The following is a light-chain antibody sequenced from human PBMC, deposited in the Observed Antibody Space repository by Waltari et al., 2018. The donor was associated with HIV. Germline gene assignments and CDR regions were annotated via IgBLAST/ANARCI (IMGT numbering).Light chain of an antibody. CDR2: EVN. J-gene: IGLJ2*01. CDR1: SSDVGSYNL. Sequence: QSALTQSASVSGSPGQSITISCTGTSSDVGSYNLVSWYQHHPGTAPKLMIYEVNKRPSGVSNRCSGSKSGNTASLTISGLQAEDEADYYCCSYAGSSTSVVFGGGTKLTVL. CDR3: CSYAGSSTSVV. V-gene: IGLV2-23*02.